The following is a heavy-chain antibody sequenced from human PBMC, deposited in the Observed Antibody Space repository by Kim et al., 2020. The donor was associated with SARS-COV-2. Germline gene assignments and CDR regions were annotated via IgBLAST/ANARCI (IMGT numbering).Heavy chain of an antibody. J-gene: IGHJ4*02. CDR2: IWYDGSNN. CDR1: GFTFSSYG. D-gene: IGHD1-26*01. V-gene: IGHV3-33*01. Sequence: GGSLRLSCAVSGFTFSSYGMHWVRQAPGKGLEWVAVIWYDGSNNYYADSVKGRFTTSRDNPKNTLYLQMNSLRAEDTAVYYCARDYTTAGLFFDYWGQGT. CDR3: ARDYTTAGLFFDY.